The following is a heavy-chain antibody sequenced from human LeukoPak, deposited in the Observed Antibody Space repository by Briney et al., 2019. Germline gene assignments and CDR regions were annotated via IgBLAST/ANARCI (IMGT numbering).Heavy chain of an antibody. D-gene: IGHD6-19*01. J-gene: IGHJ4*02. CDR1: GGSISSSSYY. CDR2: IYYTGTT. CDR3: ARGVYSSGWYWDDY. Sequence: SETLSLTCTVSGGSISSSSYYWGWIRQPPGKGLEWIGSIYYTGTTFYNPSLKSRVTISVDTSKNQFSLKLSSVTAADTAVYFCARGVYSSGWYWDDYWGQGTLVTVSS. V-gene: IGHV4-39*01.